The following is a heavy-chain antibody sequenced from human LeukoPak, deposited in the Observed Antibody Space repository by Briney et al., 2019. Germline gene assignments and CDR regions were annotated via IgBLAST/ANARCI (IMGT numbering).Heavy chain of an antibody. CDR3: ARDYSSGWYTGDRFDY. CDR1: GGTFSSYA. J-gene: IGHJ4*02. Sequence: SVKVSCKASGGTFSSYAISWVRQAPGQGLEWMGRIIPILGIANYAQKFQGRVTMTRDTSISTAYMELSRLRSDDTAVYYCARDYSSGWYTGDRFDYWGQGTLVTVSS. D-gene: IGHD6-19*01. V-gene: IGHV1-69*04. CDR2: IIPILGIA.